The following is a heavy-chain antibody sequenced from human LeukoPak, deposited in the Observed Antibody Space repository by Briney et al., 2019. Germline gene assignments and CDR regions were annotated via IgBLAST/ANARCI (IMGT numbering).Heavy chain of an antibody. Sequence: PGGSLRLSCAASGFTFTSYAMSWVRQAPGKGLEWVSYISTSSSTIYYADSVKGRFTISGDNAKNSLYLQMNSLRDEDTAVYYCARRKDSDDWGQGTLVTVSA. CDR3: ARRKDSDD. CDR2: ISTSSSTI. D-gene: IGHD1-14*01. J-gene: IGHJ4*02. CDR1: GFTFTSYA. V-gene: IGHV3-48*02.